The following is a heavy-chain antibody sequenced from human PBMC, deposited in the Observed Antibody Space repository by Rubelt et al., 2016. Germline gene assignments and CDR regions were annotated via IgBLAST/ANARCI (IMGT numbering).Heavy chain of an antibody. CDR2: ILHILGIA. CDR1: GGTFSSYA. CDR3: ARDQLSSSDY. D-gene: IGHD6-6*01. J-gene: IGHJ4*02. Sequence: QVQLVQSGAEVKKPGSSVKVSCKASGGTFSSYAISWVRQAPGQGLEWMGRILHILGIANYAKKCQGRGTITADKSTGTAYMGLSSLRSEDTAVYYCARDQLSSSDYWGQGTLVTVSS. V-gene: IGHV1-69*09.